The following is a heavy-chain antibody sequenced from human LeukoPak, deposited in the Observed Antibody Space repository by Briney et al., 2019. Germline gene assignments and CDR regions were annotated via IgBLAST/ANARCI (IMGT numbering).Heavy chain of an antibody. CDR3: ARVYGGYYDTSGYYTRKWFDP. CDR2: IYYSGTT. J-gene: IGHJ5*02. Sequence: SETLSLACTVSGGSISSYYWSWIRRPPGKGLEWIGYIYYSGTTNYNPSLKSRVAISLDTSKNHFSLKLSSVAAADTAVYYCARVYGGYYDTSGYYTRKWFDPWGQGTLVTVSS. V-gene: IGHV4-59*01. D-gene: IGHD3-22*01. CDR1: GGSISSYY.